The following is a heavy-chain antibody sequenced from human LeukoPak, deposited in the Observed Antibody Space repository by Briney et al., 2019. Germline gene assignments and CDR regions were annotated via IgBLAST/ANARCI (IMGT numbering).Heavy chain of an antibody. CDR3: ARGETVAGTFDY. CDR2: IWYDGSNK. CDR1: GFTFSSYG. Sequence: PGGSLRLSCAASGFTFSSYGMHWVRQAPGKGLEWVAVIWYDGSNKYYADSVKGRFTISRDNSKNTLYLQMNSLRAEDTAEYYCARGETVAGTFDYWGQGTLVTVSS. J-gene: IGHJ4*02. V-gene: IGHV3-33*01. D-gene: IGHD6-19*01.